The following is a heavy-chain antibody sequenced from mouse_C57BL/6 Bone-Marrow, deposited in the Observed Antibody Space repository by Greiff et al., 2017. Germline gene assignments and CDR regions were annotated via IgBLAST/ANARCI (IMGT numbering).Heavy chain of an antibody. CDR2: IDPETGGT. CDR3: TRPGWAYFDY. J-gene: IGHJ2*01. D-gene: IGHD3-1*01. V-gene: IGHV1-15*01. Sequence: QVQLQQSGAELVRPGASVTLSCKASGYTFTDYEMHWVKQTPVHGLEWIGAIDPETGGTAYNQKFKGKAILTADKSSSTAYMELRSLTSEDSAVYYCTRPGWAYFDYRGQGTTLTVSS. CDR1: GYTFTDYE.